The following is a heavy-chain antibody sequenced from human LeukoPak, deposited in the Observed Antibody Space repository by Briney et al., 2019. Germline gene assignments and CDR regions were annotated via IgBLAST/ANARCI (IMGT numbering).Heavy chain of an antibody. CDR3: ARDSSTPLGYFDY. CDR2: IYHTGKT. CDR1: RGSITSTDHY. J-gene: IGHJ4*02. V-gene: IGHV4-39*07. D-gene: IGHD6-13*01. Sequence: SETLSLTRTVSRGSITSTDHYWAWIRQPPGKALEWIGSIYHTGKTFYSPSLKSRVTISVDRSKNQFSLKLSSVTAADTAVYYCARDSSTPLGYFDYWGQGTLVTVSS.